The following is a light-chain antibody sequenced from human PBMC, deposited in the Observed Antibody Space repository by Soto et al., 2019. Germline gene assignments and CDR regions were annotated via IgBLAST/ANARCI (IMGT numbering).Light chain of an antibody. CDR3: QQYGSSPFT. CDR1: QSVSSSY. CDR2: GAS. Sequence: EIVLTQSPGTLSLSPGERVTLSCRASQSVSSSYLAWHQQKPGQAPRLLIYGASSRATGIPDRFSGSGSGTDFTLTISRLEPEDFAVYYCQQYGSSPFTLGQGTRLEIK. J-gene: IGKJ5*01. V-gene: IGKV3-20*01.